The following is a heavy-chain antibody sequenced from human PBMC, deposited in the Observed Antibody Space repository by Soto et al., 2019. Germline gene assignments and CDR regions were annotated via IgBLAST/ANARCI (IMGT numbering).Heavy chain of an antibody. V-gene: IGHV2-5*02. Sequence: QITLKESGPTLVKPTQTLTLTCTFSGFSLSTSGVGVGWIRQPPGKALEWLALVYWDDDERYSPSLKTRLTLTKETSKNQVVLTMTTMDPVDTATYYCAHRDSSTSSFGYWGLGTLVTVSS. D-gene: IGHD2-2*01. CDR3: AHRDSSTSSFGY. CDR2: VYWDDDE. CDR1: GFSLSTSGVG. J-gene: IGHJ4*02.